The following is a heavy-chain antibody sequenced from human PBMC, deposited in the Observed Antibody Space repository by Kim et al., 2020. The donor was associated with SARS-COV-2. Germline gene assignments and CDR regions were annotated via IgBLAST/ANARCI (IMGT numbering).Heavy chain of an antibody. CDR1: GFTFSSYA. J-gene: IGHJ4*02. Sequence: GGSLRLSCAASGFTFSSYAMSWVRQAPGKGLEWVSGIYSYGSRTYYADSVKGRFTISRDNSKNTLYLQMNSLRAEDTAIYYCAKDWATDMVTYFDYWGQGALVTVSS. CDR3: AKDWATDMVTYFDY. CDR2: IYSYGSRT. V-gene: IGHV3-23*03. D-gene: IGHD5-18*01.